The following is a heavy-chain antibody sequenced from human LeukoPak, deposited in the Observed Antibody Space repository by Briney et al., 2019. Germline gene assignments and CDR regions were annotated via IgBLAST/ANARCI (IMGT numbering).Heavy chain of an antibody. V-gene: IGHV3-23*01. D-gene: IGHD3-10*01. CDR1: GFTFSSYA. J-gene: IGHJ4*02. Sequence: PGGSLRLSCAASGFTFSSYAMSWVRQAPGKGLEWVSAISGSGGSTYYADSVKGRFTISRDNSKNTLYLQMNSLRAEDTAVYYCAKGHNSVRSSSNFDYWGQGTLVTVSS. CDR3: AKGHNSVRSSSNFDY. CDR2: ISGSGGST.